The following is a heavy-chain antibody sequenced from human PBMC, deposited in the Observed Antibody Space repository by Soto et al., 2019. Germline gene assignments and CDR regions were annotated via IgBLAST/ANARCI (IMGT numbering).Heavy chain of an antibody. CDR2: ISYDGSNK. J-gene: IGHJ6*02. D-gene: IGHD1-1*01. Sequence: PGGSLRLSCAASGFTFSSYGMHWVRQAPGKGLECVAVISYDGSNKYYADSVKGRFTISRDNSKNTLYLQMNSLRAEDTAVYYCANGRESTGFDYYYYVMDVWGQVTRVTVSS. CDR1: GFTFSSYG. V-gene: IGHV3-30*18. CDR3: ANGRESTGFDYYYYVMDV.